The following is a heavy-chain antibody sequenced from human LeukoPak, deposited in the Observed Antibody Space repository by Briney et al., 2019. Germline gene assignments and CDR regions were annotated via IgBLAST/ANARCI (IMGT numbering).Heavy chain of an antibody. CDR2: IYTSGST. D-gene: IGHD3-10*01. CDR1: GGSISSYY. J-gene: IGHJ5*02. V-gene: IGHV4-4*07. Sequence: PSETLSLTCTVSGGSISSYYWSWIRQPAGKGLEWIGRIYTSGSTNYNPSLKSRVTMSADTSKNQFSLKLSSVTAADTAVYYCAREGFGKPMNNWFDPWGQGTLVTVSS. CDR3: AREGFGKPMNNWFDP.